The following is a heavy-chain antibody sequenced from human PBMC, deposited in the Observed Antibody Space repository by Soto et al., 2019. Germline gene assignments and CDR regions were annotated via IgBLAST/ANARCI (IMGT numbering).Heavy chain of an antibody. CDR1: GFTFSSYA. V-gene: IGHV3-30-3*01. CDR3: ARTPNPRYNWNDY. D-gene: IGHD1-20*01. Sequence: SLRLSCAASGFTFSSYAMHWVRQAPGKGLEWVAVISYDGSNKYYADSVKGRFTISRDNSKNTLYLQMNSLRAEDTAVYYCARTPNPRYNWNDYWGQGTLVTVSS. CDR2: ISYDGSNK. J-gene: IGHJ4*02.